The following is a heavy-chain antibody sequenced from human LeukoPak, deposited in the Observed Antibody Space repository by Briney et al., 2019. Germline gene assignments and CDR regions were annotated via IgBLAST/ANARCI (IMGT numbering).Heavy chain of an antibody. V-gene: IGHV4-39*07. D-gene: IGHD3/OR15-3a*01. J-gene: IGHJ4*02. CDR1: GGSISSSSYY. CDR3: ARGVFFDSNGFDS. CDR2: IYYSGST. Sequence: SETLSLTCTVSGGSISSSSYYWGWIRQPPGKGLEWIGSIYYSGSTYYNPSLKSRVTISVDTSKNHFSLKLSSVTAADTAVYYCARGVFFDSNGFDSWGQGTLVTVSS.